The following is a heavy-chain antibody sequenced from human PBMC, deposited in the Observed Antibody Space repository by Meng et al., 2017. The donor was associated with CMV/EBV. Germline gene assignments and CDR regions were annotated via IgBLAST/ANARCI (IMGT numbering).Heavy chain of an antibody. V-gene: IGHV3-23*01. D-gene: IGHD2-2*01. J-gene: IGHJ4*02. CDR2: ISGSGGST. CDR3: ARTDCSSTSCPKYYFDY. Sequence: GGSLRLSCAASGFTFSSYAMSWVRQAPGKGLEWVSAISGSGGSTYYADSVKGRFTISRDNSKNSLYLQMNSLRAEDTALYYCARTDCSSTSCPKYYFDYWGQGTLVTVSS. CDR1: GFTFSSYA.